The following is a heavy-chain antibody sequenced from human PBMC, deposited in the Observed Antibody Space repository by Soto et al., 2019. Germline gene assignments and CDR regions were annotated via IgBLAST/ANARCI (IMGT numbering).Heavy chain of an antibody. CDR3: AREGALLFGGNSDYYSTMDV. V-gene: IGHV4-39*02. CDR2: FYYSGST. D-gene: IGHD2-21*02. CDR1: GVSISRGPYS. Sequence: ETLSLTRTVAGVSISRGPYSWGWIRQPPGKGLEWIGTFYYSGSTNYNPSLESRVTISVDTSRNQFSLKVSSVTAADTAFYYCAREGALLFGGNSDYYSTMDVWGQGTTVTVSS. J-gene: IGHJ6*02.